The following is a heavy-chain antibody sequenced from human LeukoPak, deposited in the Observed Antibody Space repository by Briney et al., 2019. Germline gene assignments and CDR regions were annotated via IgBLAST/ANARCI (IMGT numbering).Heavy chain of an antibody. CDR2: ISGSGGST. Sequence: GGSLRLSRAASGFTFSSYAMSCVRQAPGKGLEWVSAISGSGGSTYYADSVKGRFTISRDNSKNTLYLQMNSLRAEDTAVYYCAPPVHSTTGTTGSGGMDVWGQGTTVTVSS. J-gene: IGHJ6*02. D-gene: IGHD1-1*01. V-gene: IGHV3-23*01. CDR1: GFTFSSYA. CDR3: APPVHSTTGTTGSGGMDV.